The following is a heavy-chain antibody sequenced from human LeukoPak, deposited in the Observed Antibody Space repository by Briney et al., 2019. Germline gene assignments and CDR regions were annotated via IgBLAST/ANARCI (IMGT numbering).Heavy chain of an antibody. Sequence: GGSLRLSCAASGFTFSSYEMNWVRQAPGKGLEWVSYISSIGSTIYYADSVKGRVTISRDNAKNSLYLQMNRLRAEDTAVYYCAELGITMIGGGWGKGATVTISS. D-gene: IGHD3-10*02. J-gene: IGHJ6*04. CDR3: AELGITMIGGG. CDR1: GFTFSSYE. V-gene: IGHV3-48*03. CDR2: ISSIGSTI.